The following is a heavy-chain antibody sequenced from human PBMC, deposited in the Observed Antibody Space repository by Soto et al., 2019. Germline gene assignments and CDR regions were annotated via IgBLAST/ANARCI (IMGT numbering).Heavy chain of an antibody. J-gene: IGHJ6*02. D-gene: IGHD3-10*01. V-gene: IGHV1-8*01. CDR1: GYTFTSYD. Sequence: ASVKVSCKASGYTFTSYDINWVRQATGQGLEWMGWMNPNSGNTGYAQKFQGRVTMTRNTSISTAYMELSSLRSEDTAVYYCARSTGRDYYYYYGMDVWGQGTTVTVSS. CDR2: MNPNSGNT. CDR3: ARSTGRDYYYYYGMDV.